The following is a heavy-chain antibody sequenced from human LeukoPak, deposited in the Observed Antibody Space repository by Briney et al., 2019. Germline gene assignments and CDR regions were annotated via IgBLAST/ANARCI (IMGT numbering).Heavy chain of an antibody. J-gene: IGHJ4*02. D-gene: IGHD3-22*01. CDR1: GYSISSGYF. Sequence: SETPSLTCAVSGYSISSGYFWAWIRQPPGKGLEWIGSISHSGSSYSKPSLKSRVIISVDTSNNQFSLKLTSVTAADTATYYCARDGYYYDGSFEYWGQGIRVAVPS. V-gene: IGHV4-38-2*02. CDR2: ISHSGSS. CDR3: ARDGYYYDGSFEY.